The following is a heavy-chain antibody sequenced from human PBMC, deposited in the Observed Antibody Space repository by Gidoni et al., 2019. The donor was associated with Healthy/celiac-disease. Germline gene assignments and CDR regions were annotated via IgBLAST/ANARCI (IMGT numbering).Heavy chain of an antibody. D-gene: IGHD6-6*01. CDR2: IYSGGST. Sequence: EVQLVESGGGLIQPGGSLRLSCAASGFTVSSNYMSWVRQAPGKGLEWVSVIYSGGSTYYADSVKGRFTISRDNSKNTLYLQMNSLRAEDTAVYYCARMGIAARFPTYYYYGMDVWGQGTTVTVSS. J-gene: IGHJ6*02. CDR1: GFTVSSNY. V-gene: IGHV3-53*01. CDR3: ARMGIAARFPTYYYYGMDV.